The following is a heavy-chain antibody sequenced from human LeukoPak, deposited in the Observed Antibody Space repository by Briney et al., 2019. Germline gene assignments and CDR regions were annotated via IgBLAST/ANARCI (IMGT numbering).Heavy chain of an antibody. V-gene: IGHV3-30-3*01. CDR2: ISYDGSNK. D-gene: IGHD2-15*01. CDR3: ARGTASVPDIVVVIASLFDY. J-gene: IGHJ4*02. CDR1: GFTFSSYA. Sequence: GGSLRLSCAASGFTFSSYAMHWVRQAPGKGLEWVAVISYDGSNKYYADSVKGRFTISRDNSKNTLYLQMNSLRAEDTAVYYCARGTASVPDIVVVIASLFDYWGQGTLVTVSS.